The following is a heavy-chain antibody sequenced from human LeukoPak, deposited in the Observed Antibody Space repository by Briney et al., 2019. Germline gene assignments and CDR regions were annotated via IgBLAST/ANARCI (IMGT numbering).Heavy chain of an antibody. J-gene: IGHJ3*02. CDR1: GGTFSSYA. Sequence: GASVKVSCKASGGTFSSYAISWVRQAPGQGLEWMGGIIPIFGTANYAQKFQGRVTITADESTSTAYMELSSLRSEDTAVYYCARYPRIYYDSSGYSWAFDIWGQGTTVIVSS. D-gene: IGHD3-22*01. CDR2: IIPIFGTA. V-gene: IGHV1-69*13. CDR3: ARYPRIYYDSSGYSWAFDI.